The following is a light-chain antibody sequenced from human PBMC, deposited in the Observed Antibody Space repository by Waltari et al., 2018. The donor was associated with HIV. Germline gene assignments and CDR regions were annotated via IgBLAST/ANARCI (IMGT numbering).Light chain of an antibody. CDR2: DVN. V-gene: IGLV2-14*03. CDR3: SSYTTSSTYV. CDR1: SSDVGAYDY. J-gene: IGLJ1*01. Sequence: QSALTQPASVSGSPGQSITISCTGTSSDVGAYDYVSLYQQHPGKAPKLIIYDVNNRPSGVSHRFSGSKSATTASLTISGLQAEDEADYYCSSYTTSSTYVFGTGTKVTVL.